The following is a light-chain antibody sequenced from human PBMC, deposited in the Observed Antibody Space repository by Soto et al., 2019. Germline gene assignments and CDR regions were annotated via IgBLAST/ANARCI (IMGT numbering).Light chain of an antibody. V-gene: IGKV3-11*01. Sequence: PGKRATLSCRASQSVSSCLALYQHKPGQAPRLLVYDASNRATGIPARFSGRGSETDFTLTISNLEPEDFAVYYCQQRRDTCGQGTRREIK. CDR1: QSVSSC. CDR2: DAS. J-gene: IGKJ5*01. CDR3: QQRRDT.